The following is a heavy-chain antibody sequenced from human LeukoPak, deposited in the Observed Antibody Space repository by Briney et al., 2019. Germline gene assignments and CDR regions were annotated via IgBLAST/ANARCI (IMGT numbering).Heavy chain of an antibody. Sequence: PSETLSLTCTVSGGSISSYCWSWIRQPPGKGLEWIGYIYYSGSTNYNPSLKSRVTISVDTSKNQFSLKLSSVTAADTAVYYCARGRIAAAGTPFDYWGQGTLVTVSS. J-gene: IGHJ4*02. CDR3: ARGRIAAAGTPFDY. CDR2: IYYSGST. D-gene: IGHD6-13*01. CDR1: GGSISSYC. V-gene: IGHV4-59*01.